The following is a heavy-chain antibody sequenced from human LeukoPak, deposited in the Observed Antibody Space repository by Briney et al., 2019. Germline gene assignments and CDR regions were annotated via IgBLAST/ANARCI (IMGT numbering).Heavy chain of an antibody. J-gene: IGHJ4*02. V-gene: IGHV1-2*02. D-gene: IGHD2-15*01. CDR1: GYTFTVKY. Sequence: AAVIVSSKASGYTFTVKYMHWVRQAPEQGVERVGWINPESGGTNYAEKFQGRVTMTRDTSFSSAYMELSRLRSDDTAVYYCARDPCSGGRGYSLSLDYWGQGTLVTVSS. CDR2: INPESGGT. CDR3: ARDPCSGGRGYSLSLDY.